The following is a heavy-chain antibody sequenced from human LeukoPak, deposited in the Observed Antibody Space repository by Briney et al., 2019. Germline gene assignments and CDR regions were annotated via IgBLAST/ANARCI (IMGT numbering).Heavy chain of an antibody. CDR1: GFTFSSYG. CDR3: AKDKSLAYCGGDCYQLDS. V-gene: IGHV3-30*02. Sequence: GGSLRLSCAASGFTFSSYGMHWVRQAPGKGLEWVAFIRYDGSNKYYADSVKGRFTISRDNSKNTLYLQMNSLRAEDTAVYYCAKDKSLAYCGGDCYQLDSWGQGTLVTVSS. J-gene: IGHJ5*01. D-gene: IGHD2-21*02. CDR2: IRYDGSNK.